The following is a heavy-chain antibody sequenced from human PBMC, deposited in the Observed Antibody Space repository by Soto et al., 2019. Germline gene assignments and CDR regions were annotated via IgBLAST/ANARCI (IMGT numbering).Heavy chain of an antibody. CDR1: GCTFSSYA. J-gene: IGHJ6*02. Sequence: WGSLSLSCAASGCTFSSYARHWGRQAPGKGLEWVAVISYDGSNKYYADSVKGRFTISRDNSKNTLYLQMSSLRAEDTAVYYCATDERAAWAQIQLCLPRERYYYYYRMDVWGQGTTVTVSS. CDR2: ISYDGSNK. CDR3: ATDERAAWAQIQLCLPRERYYYYYRMDV. D-gene: IGHD5-18*01. V-gene: IGHV3-30-3*01.